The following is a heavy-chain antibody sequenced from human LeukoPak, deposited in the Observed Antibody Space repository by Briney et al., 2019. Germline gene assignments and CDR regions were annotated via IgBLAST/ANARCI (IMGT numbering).Heavy chain of an antibody. D-gene: IGHD1-26*01. J-gene: IGHJ4*02. CDR3: ARGPAGGPYFDY. Sequence: SETLSLTCTVSGGYISSYYWSWNRQLPGKGLAWIGYIYYSRSTNYNPSLKSRVTISVDTSKNQFSLKLSSVTAADTAVYYCARGPAGGPYFDYWGQGTLVTVSS. CDR1: GGYISSYY. CDR2: IYYSRST. V-gene: IGHV4-59*01.